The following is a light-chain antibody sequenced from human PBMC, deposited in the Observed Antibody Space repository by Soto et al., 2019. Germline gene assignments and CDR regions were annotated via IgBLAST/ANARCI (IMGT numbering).Light chain of an antibody. V-gene: IGKV3-11*02. CDR1: QGVXRH. CDR2: YAS. CDR3: QQRNNWPTVT. Sequence: LLTQSTSPLCLSPGEGATLSCRASQGVXRHFGWYQQKPGQAPRLLTSYASNRGTGIPARFSGSGSGRDFTLTISSLEPEDVAVYYCQQRNNWPTVTFGGGTKVDIK. J-gene: IGKJ4*01.